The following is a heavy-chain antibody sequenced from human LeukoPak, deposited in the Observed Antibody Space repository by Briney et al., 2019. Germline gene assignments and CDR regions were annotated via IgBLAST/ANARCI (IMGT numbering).Heavy chain of an antibody. V-gene: IGHV4-59*01. CDR1: GGSISSYY. D-gene: IGHD2-2*01. J-gene: IGHJ5*02. CDR3: ARDLSGYCSSTSCYRWFDP. Sequence: SETLSLTCTVSGGSISSYYWSWIRQPPGKGLEWIGYIYYSGSTNYNPSLKSRVTISVDTSKNQFSLKLSSVTAADTAVYYCARDLSGYCSSTSCYRWFDPWGQGTLVTVSS. CDR2: IYYSGST.